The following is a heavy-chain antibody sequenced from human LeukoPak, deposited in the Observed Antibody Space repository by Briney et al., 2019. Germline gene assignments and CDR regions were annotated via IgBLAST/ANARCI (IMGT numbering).Heavy chain of an antibody. D-gene: IGHD1-26*01. V-gene: IGHV3-23*01. Sequence: GGSLRLSCAASGFTFSSYAMSWVRQAPGKGLEWVSAVTGSGGSTYYADSVKGRFTISRDNSKNTLYLQMNSLRAEDTAVYYCAKRTGDGSYRYFDYWGQGTLATVSS. CDR3: AKRTGDGSYRYFDY. J-gene: IGHJ4*02. CDR1: GFTFSSYA. CDR2: VTGSGGST.